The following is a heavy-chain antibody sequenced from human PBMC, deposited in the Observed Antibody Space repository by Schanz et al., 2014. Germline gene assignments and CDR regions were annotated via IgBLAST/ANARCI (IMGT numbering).Heavy chain of an antibody. CDR3: AKYGTGKGVSFEY. CDR1: GFTFSSYW. D-gene: IGHD1-26*01. CDR2: INGDGSST. J-gene: IGHJ4*02. Sequence: VQLVESGGGLVKPGGSLRLSCAASGFTFSSYWMHWVRQVPGKGPVWVSRINGDGSSTLYADSVKGRFTISRDNAKNTLYLQMNSLTAEDTAVYYCAKYGTGKGVSFEYWGQGTLVAVSS. V-gene: IGHV3-74*02.